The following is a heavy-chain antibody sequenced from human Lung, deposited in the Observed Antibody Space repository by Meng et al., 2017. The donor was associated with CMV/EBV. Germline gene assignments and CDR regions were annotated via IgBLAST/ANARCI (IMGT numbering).Heavy chain of an antibody. J-gene: IGHJ4*02. CDR3: ARQYSSSYYSDY. V-gene: IGHV4-34*01. D-gene: IGHD6-6*01. CDR1: GGSLSGYY. CDR2: IRHSGDIT. Sequence: SETXSLTCGIYGGSLSGYYWSWIRQTPGKGLEWIGEIRHSGDITNYNPSLKSRVTISIDTSKKQFSLKLSAVTAADTAVYYCARQYSSSYYSDYWGQGTLVPSPQ.